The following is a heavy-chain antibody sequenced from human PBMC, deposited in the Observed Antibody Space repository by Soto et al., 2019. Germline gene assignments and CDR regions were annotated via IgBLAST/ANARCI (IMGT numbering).Heavy chain of an antibody. V-gene: IGHV3-9*01. CDR1: GFTFEAYS. CDR3: TKRRSARPGFDAFDL. CDR2: ISGDSGSS. Sequence: GGSLRLSCAASGFTFEAYSLHWVRQLPGKGLEWVAGISGDSGSSGYADSVRGRFTVSRDNAKNSLFLQMSSLSPEDTALYYCTKRRSARPGFDAFDLWGQGTMVTVS. J-gene: IGHJ3*01.